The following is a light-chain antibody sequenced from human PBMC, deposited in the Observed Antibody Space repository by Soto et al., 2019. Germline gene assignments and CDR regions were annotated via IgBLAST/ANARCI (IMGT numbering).Light chain of an antibody. Sequence: SVLPQPPSVSVAPGQRVTVSCTGSSSNIGAGYDVHWYQQLPGTAPKLLIYGNNNRPSGVPDRFSGSKPGTSASLAITGLQAEDEADYYCQSYDSSLSAPYVFGTGTKVTVL. CDR3: QSYDSSLSAPYV. CDR2: GNN. V-gene: IGLV1-40*01. J-gene: IGLJ1*01. CDR1: SSNIGAGYD.